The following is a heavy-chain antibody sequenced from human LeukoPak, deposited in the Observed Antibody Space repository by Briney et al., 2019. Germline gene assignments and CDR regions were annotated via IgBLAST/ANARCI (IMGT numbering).Heavy chain of an antibody. CDR1: GDSVSRYRAA. CDR2: TYHKSKWFN. CDR3: ARGQDYYYALDV. J-gene: IGHJ6*02. V-gene: IGHV6-1*01. Sequence: SQTHSLTCAISGDSVSRYRAAWNWVRQSPSRGLEWLGRTYHKSKWFNDYAESMKSRITVNPDTSRNQFSLHLNSVTPDDTAVYFCARGQDYYYALDVWGQGTTVTVSS.